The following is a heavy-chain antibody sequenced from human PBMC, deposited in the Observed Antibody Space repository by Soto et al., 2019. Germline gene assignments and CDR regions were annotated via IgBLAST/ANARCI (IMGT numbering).Heavy chain of an antibody. J-gene: IGHJ6*03. Sequence: GGSLRLSCAASGFTFSSYAMSWVRQAPGKGLEWVSAISGSGGSTYYADSVKGRFTISRDNSKNTLYLQMNSLRAEDTAVYYCAKDGGTISFLRPPYYYYYMDVWGKGTTVTVSS. CDR1: GFTFSSYA. V-gene: IGHV3-23*01. D-gene: IGHD3-3*01. CDR2: ISGSGGST. CDR3: AKDGGTISFLRPPYYYYYMDV.